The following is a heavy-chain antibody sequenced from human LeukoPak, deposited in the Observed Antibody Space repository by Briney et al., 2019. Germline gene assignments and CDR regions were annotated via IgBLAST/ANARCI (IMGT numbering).Heavy chain of an antibody. D-gene: IGHD3-22*01. CDR1: GFTFSSYS. CDR3: ARDIRNYYESSGYFDY. J-gene: IGHJ4*02. Sequence: GGSLRLSCAASGFTFSSYSMNWVRQAPGKGLEWVSSISSSSRYIYYADSVKGRFTISRDNAKNSLYLQMNSLRAEDTAVYYCARDIRNYYESSGYFDYWGQGTLVTVSS. V-gene: IGHV3-21*01. CDR2: ISSSSRYI.